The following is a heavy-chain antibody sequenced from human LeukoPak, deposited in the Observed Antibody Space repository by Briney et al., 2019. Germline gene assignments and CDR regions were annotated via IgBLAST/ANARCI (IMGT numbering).Heavy chain of an antibody. CDR1: GFTFNTHA. J-gene: IGHJ4*02. V-gene: IGHV3-30*02. CDR2: IFYDGSNK. CDR3: ARARGPQDFDY. Sequence: GGSLRLSCAASGFTFNTHAMHWVSQAPGKGLEWMSFIFYDGSNKYYADSVKGRFTIARDNSKNTVSLQMNSLRADDTAVYYCARARGPQDFDYWGQGTLVTVSS.